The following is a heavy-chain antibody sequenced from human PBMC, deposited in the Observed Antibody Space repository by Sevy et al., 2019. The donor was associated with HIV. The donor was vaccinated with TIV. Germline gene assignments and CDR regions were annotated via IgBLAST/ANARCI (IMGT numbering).Heavy chain of an antibody. CDR1: GFNFSSYG. V-gene: IGHV3-30*18. CDR3: AKESGSYYDFWSGHDAFDI. D-gene: IGHD3-3*01. CDR2: ISYDGSSK. J-gene: IGHJ3*02. Sequence: GGSLRLSCAASGFNFSSYGMHWVRQAPGKWLEWVAVISYDGSSKYYAESVKGRFTISRDNSKNTLYLQISSLRAEDTAVYYCAKESGSYYDFWSGHDAFDIWGQGTMVTVSS.